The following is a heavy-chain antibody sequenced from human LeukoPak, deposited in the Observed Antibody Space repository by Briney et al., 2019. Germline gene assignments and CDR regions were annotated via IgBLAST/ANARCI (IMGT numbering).Heavy chain of an antibody. J-gene: IGHJ4*02. D-gene: IGHD2-15*01. CDR3: ATDTLTQDAFDY. V-gene: IGHV4-59*12. CDR2: IYYSGST. Sequence: SETLSLTCTVSGGSISSYYWSWIRQPPGKGLEWIGYIYYSGSTNYNPSLKSRVTISVDTSKNQFSLKLSSVTAADTAVYYCATDTLTQDAFDYWGQGTLVTVSS. CDR1: GGSISSYY.